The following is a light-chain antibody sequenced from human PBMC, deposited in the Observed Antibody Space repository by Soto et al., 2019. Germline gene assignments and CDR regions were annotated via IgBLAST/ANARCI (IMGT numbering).Light chain of an antibody. J-gene: IGKJ1*01. CDR1: QGVSSQ. CDR3: QQRNNWPWT. Sequence: EIVLTQSPATLSLSPGQRATLSCRASQGVSSQLAWYQQKPGQAPRLLIFDTSNRATGIPARFSGSESGTDFTLTISSLEPEDFAVHYCQQRNNWPWTFGQGTKVDIK. CDR2: DTS. V-gene: IGKV3-11*01.